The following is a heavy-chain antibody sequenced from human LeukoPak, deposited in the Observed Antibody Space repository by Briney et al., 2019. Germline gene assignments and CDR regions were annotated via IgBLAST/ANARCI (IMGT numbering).Heavy chain of an antibody. CDR3: ARRGGSLHYFDY. CDR2: IYPGDSDT. D-gene: IGHD2-15*01. CDR1: GYSFTTYW. V-gene: IGHV5-51*01. J-gene: IGHJ4*02. Sequence: GEPLKISCKASGYSFTTYWIGWVRQMPGKGLEWMGIIYPGDSDTRYSPSLQGQVTISADKSINTAYLQWSSLTASDTAMYFCARRGGSLHYFDYWGQGSLVTVSS.